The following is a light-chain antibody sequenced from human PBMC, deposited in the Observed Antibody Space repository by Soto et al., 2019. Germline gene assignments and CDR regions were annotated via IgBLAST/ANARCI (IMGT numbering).Light chain of an antibody. J-gene: IGLJ1*01. Sequence: QSALTQPASVSGSPGQSITISCTGTSSDFGGYNYVSWYQHHPGKAPKLMIYDVSDRPSGVSNRFSGSKSGNTASLTISGLQAEDEADYYCSSYTSSSTRRLFGTGTRSPS. V-gene: IGLV2-14*03. CDR2: DVS. CDR1: SSDFGGYNY. CDR3: SSYTSSSTRRL.